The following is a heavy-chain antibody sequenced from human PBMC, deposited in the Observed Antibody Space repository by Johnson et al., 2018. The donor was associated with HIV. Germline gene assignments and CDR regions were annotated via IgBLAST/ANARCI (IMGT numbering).Heavy chain of an antibody. Sequence: VQLVESGGDLVQPGRSLRLSCAASGFSFGDYGMHWVRQAPGKGLEWVSGISWNSDNIDYAGSVKGRFTITRDNARNTLYLQMNSLRDEDTAMYYCAKGFTLWNPRLGDAFDIWGQGTLVAVSS. V-gene: IGHV3-9*01. CDR3: AKGFTLWNPRLGDAFDI. D-gene: IGHD1-1*01. CDR2: ISWNSDNI. CDR1: GFSFGDYG. J-gene: IGHJ3*02.